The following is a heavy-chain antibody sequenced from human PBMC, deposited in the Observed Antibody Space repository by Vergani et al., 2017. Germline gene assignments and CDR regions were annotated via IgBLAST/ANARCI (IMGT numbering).Heavy chain of an antibody. CDR2: IYPGDSDT. V-gene: IGHV5-51*03. Sequence: VQLVQSGAEVKKPGESLKISCKGSGYSFTSYWIGWVRQMPGKGLEWMGIIYPGDSDTRYSPSFQGQVTISADKSISTAYLQWSSLKASDTAMYYCARLGSGDTVAVHYYYYYGMDVWGQGTTVTVSS. CDR3: ARLGSGDTVAVHYYYYYGMDV. D-gene: IGHD5-18*01. CDR1: GYSFTSYW. J-gene: IGHJ6*02.